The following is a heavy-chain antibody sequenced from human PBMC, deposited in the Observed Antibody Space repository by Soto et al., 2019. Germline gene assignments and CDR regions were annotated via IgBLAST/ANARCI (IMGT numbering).Heavy chain of an antibody. V-gene: IGHV1-69*01. J-gene: IGHJ6*02. CDR1: SFYA. CDR2: VIPVLDTP. CDR3: ASTRATARYSEYGMDD. D-gene: IGHD4-4*01. Sequence: QVQPVQSGSEVKQPESSVMVSCKTGSFYAVSWVRQGPGQWLEWMGGVIPVLDTPGYAQKFQARGTITADDSQNTEYLEFSGLSSEDTARYYCASTRATARYSEYGMDDWDHGIAVTVSS.